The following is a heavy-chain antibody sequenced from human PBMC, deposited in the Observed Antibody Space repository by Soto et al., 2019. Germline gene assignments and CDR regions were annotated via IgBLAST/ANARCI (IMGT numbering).Heavy chain of an antibody. CDR2: IDPSDSYT. Sequence: PGESLKISCKGSGYSFTSYWISWVRQMPGKGLEWMGRIDPSDSYTNYSPSFQGHVTISADKSISTAYLQWSSLKASDTAMYYCARQAGIAVAGTDFDSWGQGTLVTVSS. CDR1: GYSFTSYW. D-gene: IGHD6-19*01. CDR3: ARQAGIAVAGTDFDS. V-gene: IGHV5-10-1*01. J-gene: IGHJ4*02.